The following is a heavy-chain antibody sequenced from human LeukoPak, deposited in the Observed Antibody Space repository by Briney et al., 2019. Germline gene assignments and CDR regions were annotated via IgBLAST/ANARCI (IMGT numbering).Heavy chain of an antibody. D-gene: IGHD3-22*01. Sequence: SQTLSLTCTVSGGSISSGGYYWSWIRQHPGKGLEWIGYIYYSGSTYYNPSLKSRVTISVDTSKNQISLKLSSVTAADTAVYYCARGYDSSGYFDYWGQGTLVTVSS. J-gene: IGHJ4*02. V-gene: IGHV4-31*03. CDR3: ARGYDSSGYFDY. CDR1: GGSISSGGYY. CDR2: IYYSGST.